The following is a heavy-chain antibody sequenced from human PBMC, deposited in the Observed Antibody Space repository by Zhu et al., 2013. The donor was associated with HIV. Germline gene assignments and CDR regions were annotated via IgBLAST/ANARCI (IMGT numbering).Heavy chain of an antibody. Sequence: QVQLVQSGAEVKRPGAPVTVSCTASGYNFNNYFINWVRQAPGQGPEWMGWINPTSGDTNYAHKFHGRIAITRATSANRIYMYLSSLRSDDTAVYFCARALTRTMSPNHGRAALDLWGQGTAVTV. CDR3: ARALTRTMSPNHGRAALDL. CDR2: INPTSGDT. CDR1: GYNFNNYF. J-gene: IGHJ4*02. D-gene: IGHD2-15*01. V-gene: IGHV1-2*02.